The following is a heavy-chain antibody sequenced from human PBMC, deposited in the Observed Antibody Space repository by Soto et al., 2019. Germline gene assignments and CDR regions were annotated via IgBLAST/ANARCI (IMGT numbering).Heavy chain of an antibody. V-gene: IGHV4-59*01. Sequence: PSETLSLTCTVSGGSISGYYWSWIRQPPGKGLEWIGYMYNTGSTVYNPSFKSRVTISVDTSKNQFSLKLNSVTAADTAFYYCARDLWGYCGTDCYPLDVWGQGTTVTVS. CDR1: GGSISGYY. D-gene: IGHD2-21*02. CDR2: MYNTGST. J-gene: IGHJ6*02. CDR3: ARDLWGYCGTDCYPLDV.